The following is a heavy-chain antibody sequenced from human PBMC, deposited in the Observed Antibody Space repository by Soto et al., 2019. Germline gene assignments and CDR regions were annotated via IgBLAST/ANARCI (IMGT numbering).Heavy chain of an antibody. Sequence: GESLKISCKGSGYSFTSYWIGWVRQMPGKGLEWMGIIYPGDSDTRYSPSFQGQVTISADKSISTAYLQWSSLTASDTAMYYCARRTSSDYYGMDVWGQGTTVTVSS. J-gene: IGHJ6*02. CDR1: GYSFTSYW. V-gene: IGHV5-51*01. CDR3: ARRTSSDYYGMDV. CDR2: IYPGDSDT. D-gene: IGHD3-10*01.